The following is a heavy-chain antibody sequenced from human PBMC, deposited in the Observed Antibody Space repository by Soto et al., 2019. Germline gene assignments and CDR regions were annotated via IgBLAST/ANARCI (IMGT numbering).Heavy chain of an antibody. CDR1: GGSFSGYY. CDR2: INHSGST. Sequence: QVQLQQWGAGLLKPSETLSLTCAVYGGSFSGYYWSWIRQPPGKGLEWIGEINHSGSTNYNPSLKSRVTXXVXTXTNQFSLKLSSVTAADTAVYYCASRLWFWELSPFDYWGQGTLVTVSS. J-gene: IGHJ4*02. CDR3: ASRLWFWELSPFDY. D-gene: IGHD3-10*01. V-gene: IGHV4-34*01.